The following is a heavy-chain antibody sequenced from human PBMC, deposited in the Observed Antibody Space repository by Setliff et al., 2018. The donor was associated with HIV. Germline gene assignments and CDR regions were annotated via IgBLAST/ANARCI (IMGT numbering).Heavy chain of an antibody. CDR2: INPSGGST. CDR1: GYTFTNYY. Sequence: ASVKVSCKASGYTFTNYYMHWVRQAPGQGLEWMGIINPSGGSTSYQQIFQGRVTMTRDTSTSTVYMELSSLRSEDTAVYYCARARRIIGNTGSHLYYMDLWGKGTTVTVSS. J-gene: IGHJ6*03. CDR3: ARARRIIGNTGSHLYYMDL. V-gene: IGHV1-46*01. D-gene: IGHD1-7*01.